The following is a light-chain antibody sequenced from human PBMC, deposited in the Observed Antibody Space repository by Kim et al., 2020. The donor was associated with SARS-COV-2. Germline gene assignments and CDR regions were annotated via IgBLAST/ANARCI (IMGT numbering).Light chain of an antibody. J-gene: IGKJ5*01. V-gene: IGKV3-20*01. CDR3: QQYATSPIT. CDR1: HSISSNY. Sequence: DIVLKQSPGSLPLSPGERATLSCRASHSISSNYIAWYQQKAGQAPRLLIYGASNRATDIPDRFSGSGSGTDFTLTINSLGPEDVALYYCQQYATSPITFGQGTRLEIK. CDR2: GAS.